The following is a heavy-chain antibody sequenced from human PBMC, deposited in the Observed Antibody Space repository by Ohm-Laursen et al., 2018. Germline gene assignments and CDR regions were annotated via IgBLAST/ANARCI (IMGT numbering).Heavy chain of an antibody. J-gene: IGHJ4*02. CDR1: GFTFSSFW. Sequence: SLRLSCTASGFTFSSFWMNWVRQAPGKGLEWVANVNPDGSDKYYVDSVKGRFTISRDNAKNSLVLQMNTLRAEDTAVYCCVSIWHWGQGTLVTVSS. CDR2: VNPDGSDK. CDR3: VSIWH. V-gene: IGHV3-7*01.